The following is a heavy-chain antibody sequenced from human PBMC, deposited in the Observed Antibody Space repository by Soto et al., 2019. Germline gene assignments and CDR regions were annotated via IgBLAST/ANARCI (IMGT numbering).Heavy chain of an antibody. CDR2: IKEDGSER. Sequence: GSLRLSCAVSGFSFGTYWMSWVRQAPGKGLEWLASIKEDGSERYYLDSVKGRFTISRDNAKDSLSLQMNSLRGEDTAFYYCARDVGPVTIFGEALSGYFDFWGQGTLVTVSS. V-gene: IGHV3-7*03. CDR1: GFSFGTYW. J-gene: IGHJ4*02. D-gene: IGHD3-3*01. CDR3: ARDVGPVTIFGEALSGYFDF.